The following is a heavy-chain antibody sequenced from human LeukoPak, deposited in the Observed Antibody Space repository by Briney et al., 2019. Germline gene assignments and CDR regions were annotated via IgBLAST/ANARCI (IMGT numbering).Heavy chain of an antibody. D-gene: IGHD3-22*01. J-gene: IGHJ4*02. Sequence: QAGGSLRLSCAASGFTFSSYAMSWVRQAPGKGLEWVSAISGSGGSTYYADSVKGRFTISRDNAKNTLLLQMNSLRAEDTAVYYCARDFYTTDYHSNGDDLDYWGQGTLVTVSS. CDR1: GFTFSSYA. CDR2: ISGSGGST. V-gene: IGHV3-23*01. CDR3: ARDFYTTDYHSNGDDLDY.